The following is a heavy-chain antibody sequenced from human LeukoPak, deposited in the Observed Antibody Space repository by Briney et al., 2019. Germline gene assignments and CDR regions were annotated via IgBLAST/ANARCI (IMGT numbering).Heavy chain of an antibody. D-gene: IGHD6-6*01. CDR3: AKGRIAARPRDWFDP. CDR1: GFTFSSYA. V-gene: IGHV3-23*01. J-gene: IGHJ5*02. CDR2: ISGSGGST. Sequence: GGSLRLSCAASGFTFSSYAMSWVRQAPGRGLEWVSAISGSGGSTYYADSVKGRFTISRDNSKNTLYLQMNSLRAEDTAVYYCAKGRIAARPRDWFDPWGQGTLVTVSS.